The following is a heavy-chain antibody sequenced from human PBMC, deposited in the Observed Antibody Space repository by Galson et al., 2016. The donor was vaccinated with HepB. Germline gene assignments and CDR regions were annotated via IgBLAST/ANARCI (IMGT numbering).Heavy chain of an antibody. CDR3: ARDRYSGCYYVGALGI. V-gene: IGHV1-2*02. CDR2: INPDSGVT. CDR1: GYTFTGYD. Sequence: SVKVSCKASGYTFTGYDMHWVRQAPGQGLEWVGWINPDSGVTSYAQTFQGRVTMTRDTSISTVYMELSRLKSDDTAIYYCARDRYSGCYYVGALGIWGHGKSVTVP. D-gene: IGHD1-26*01. J-gene: IGHJ3*02.